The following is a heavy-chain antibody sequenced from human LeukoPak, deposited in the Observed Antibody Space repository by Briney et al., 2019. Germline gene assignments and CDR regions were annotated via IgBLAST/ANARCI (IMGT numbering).Heavy chain of an antibody. V-gene: IGHV4-39*01. CDR1: GGSISSSSYY. CDR2: INYSGST. D-gene: IGHD3-10*01. J-gene: IGHJ4*02. Sequence: SETLSLTCTVSGGSISSSSYYWSWIRQPPGKGLEWIATINYSGSTYYNPSLKSRVTISVDTSKNQFSLKLSSTTAEATTVYYCARYVVYGSGFYYFDYWGQGTLVTVSS. CDR3: ARYVVYGSGFYYFDY.